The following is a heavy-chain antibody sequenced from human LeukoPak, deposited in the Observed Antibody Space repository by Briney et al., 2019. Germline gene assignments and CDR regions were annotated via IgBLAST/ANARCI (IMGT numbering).Heavy chain of an antibody. J-gene: IGHJ6*02. Sequence: PSETLSLTCTVSGGSISSYYWSWVRQPPGKGLECIGHIYYSGSTNYNPSLKSRVTISVDTSKNQFSLKLSSVTAADTAVYYCARGYDFWSGYGAKGYGMDVWGQGTTVTVSS. CDR2: IYYSGST. CDR3: ARGYDFWSGYGAKGYGMDV. D-gene: IGHD3-3*01. CDR1: GGSISSYY. V-gene: IGHV4-59*01.